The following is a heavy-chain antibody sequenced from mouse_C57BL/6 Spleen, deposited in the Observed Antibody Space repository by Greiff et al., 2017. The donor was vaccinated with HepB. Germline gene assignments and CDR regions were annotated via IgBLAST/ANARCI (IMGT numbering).Heavy chain of an antibody. CDR3: ATHHPTRHYAMDY. J-gene: IGHJ4*01. Sequence: VQLQQSGAELVKPGASVKLSCKASGYTFTEYTIHWVKQRPGQGLEWIARIYPGSGSINYNENFKDKATLTADKSSSTVYMELRRLTSEDSAVYFCATHHPTRHYAMDYWGQGTSVTVSS. D-gene: IGHD1-3*01. CDR2: IYPGSGSI. V-gene: IGHV1-62-2*01. CDR1: GYTFTEYT.